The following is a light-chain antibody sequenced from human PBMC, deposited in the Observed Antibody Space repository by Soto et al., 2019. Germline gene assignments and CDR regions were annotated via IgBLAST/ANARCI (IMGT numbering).Light chain of an antibody. CDR3: QQYYSFPWT. Sequence: VIWMTQSPSLLSASTGDRVTISCRISQGISSYLAWYQQKPGKAPELLIYAASTLQIGVPSRFSGSGSGTDFTLTISCLQSEDFATYYCQQYYSFPWTFGQGTKVEIK. V-gene: IGKV1D-8*03. CDR2: AAS. J-gene: IGKJ1*01. CDR1: QGISSY.